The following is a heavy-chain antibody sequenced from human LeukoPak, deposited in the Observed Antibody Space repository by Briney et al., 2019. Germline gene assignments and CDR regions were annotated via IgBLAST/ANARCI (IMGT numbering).Heavy chain of an antibody. V-gene: IGHV1-2*02. CDR3: ARGPRGYSYAPGNWFDP. J-gene: IGHJ5*02. CDR2: INPNSGGT. D-gene: IGHD5-18*01. CDR1: GYTFTGYH. Sequence: GASVKVSCKASGYTFTGYHMHWVRQAPGQGLEWMGWINPNSGGTNYAQKFQGRVTMTRDTSISTTYMELSRLRSDDTAVYYCARGPRGYSYAPGNWFDPWGQGTLVTVSS.